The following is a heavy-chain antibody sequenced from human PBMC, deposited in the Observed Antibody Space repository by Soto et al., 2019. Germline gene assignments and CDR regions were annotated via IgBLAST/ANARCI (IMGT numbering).Heavy chain of an antibody. V-gene: IGHV4-59*01. D-gene: IGHD4-17*01. J-gene: IGHJ5*02. CDR1: GGSIGSYH. CDR3: ARDTVLTGMFDL. CDR2: VYYTGTT. Sequence: SEPLSHTCSVSGGSIGSYHWSWVRKPPGKGLEWIASVYYTGTTNYNPSLGSRVTISIDAPENQISLKLTSVTAADTAFYYCARDTVLTGMFDLWGQGTLVTVSS.